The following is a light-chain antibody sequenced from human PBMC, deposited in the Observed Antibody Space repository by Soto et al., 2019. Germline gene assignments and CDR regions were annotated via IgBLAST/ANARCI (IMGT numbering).Light chain of an antibody. J-gene: IGKJ3*01. V-gene: IGKV1-5*01. CDR1: QSISSW. CDR3: QQYNSYST. Sequence: DIQMTQSPSTLSASVGDRVTITCRASQSISSWLAWYQQKPGKAPKLLIYDASSLESGVPSRFSGSGSGTEFTLTLSRLQPDEFATYYCQQYNSYSTFGPGTKVDIK. CDR2: DAS.